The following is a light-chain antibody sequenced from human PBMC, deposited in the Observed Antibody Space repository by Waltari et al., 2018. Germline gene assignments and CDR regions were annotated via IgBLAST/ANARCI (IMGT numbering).Light chain of an antibody. Sequence: SYVVTQPPSVSVAPGETATITCGGDNLGTYSVPSYQQKAGTAPVLVIFYDRDRPSGIPDRFSGSNSGNTATLTISRVEAGDEARYYCHVWHPHVDPGVFGTGTEVTVL. CDR3: HVWHPHVDPGV. V-gene: IGLV3-21*04. J-gene: IGLJ1*01. CDR1: NLGTYS. CDR2: YDR.